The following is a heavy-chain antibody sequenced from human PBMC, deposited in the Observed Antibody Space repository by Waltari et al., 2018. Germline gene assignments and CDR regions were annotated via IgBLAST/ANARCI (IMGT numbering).Heavy chain of an antibody. Sequence: QVQLVYSGGGVVQPGGSLRLSLPASALTFRSYGMTWVRQAPGKGLEWVAFIRYDGSNKYYADSVKGRVTIARDNSKNTLYLQMNSLRAEDTAVYYCAKAAAGGQDYWGQGTLVTVSS. V-gene: IGHV3-30*02. CDR3: AKAAAGGQDY. J-gene: IGHJ4*02. D-gene: IGHD6-13*01. CDR1: ALTFRSYG. CDR2: IRYDGSNK.